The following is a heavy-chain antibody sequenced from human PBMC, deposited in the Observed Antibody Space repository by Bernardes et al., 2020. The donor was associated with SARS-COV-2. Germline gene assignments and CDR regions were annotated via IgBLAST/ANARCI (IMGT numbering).Heavy chain of an antibody. J-gene: IGHJ6*02. CDR2: ISAYNGNT. D-gene: IGHD2-15*01. CDR1: GYTLTSYG. Sequence: ASVKVSCKASGYTLTSYGISWVRQAPGQGLEWMGWISAYNGNTNYAQKLQGRVTMTTDTSTSTAYMELRSLRSDDTAVYYCARGIVVVVAATIAHYYYYGMDVWGQGTTVTVSS. CDR3: ARGIVVVVAATIAHYYYYGMDV. V-gene: IGHV1-18*01.